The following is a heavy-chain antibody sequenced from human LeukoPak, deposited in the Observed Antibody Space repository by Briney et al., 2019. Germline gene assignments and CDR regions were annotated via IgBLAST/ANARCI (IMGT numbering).Heavy chain of an antibody. Sequence: SQTLSLTCTVSGXSISSGGDYWSWIRQRPGTGLEWIGYIFYTGSTYYNPSLKSRVTISVDTSKNQFSLKLSSVTAADTAVYYCARAPGDNWFDPWGQGTLVTVSS. V-gene: IGHV4-31*03. CDR1: GXSISSGGDY. J-gene: IGHJ5*02. CDR2: IFYTGST. CDR3: ARAPGDNWFDP.